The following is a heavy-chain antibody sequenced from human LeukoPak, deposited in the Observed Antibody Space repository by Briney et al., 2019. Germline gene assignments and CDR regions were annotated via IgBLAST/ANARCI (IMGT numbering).Heavy chain of an antibody. CDR2: ISHNGIT. D-gene: IGHD3-10*01. Sequence: SESLSLTCTVSGGSITVNYWSWVRQPPGKGLEWIGHISHNGITNYNPSLKSRLTISIDTSTIQFSLTLRSVTAADTAIYFCARLREDAFDIWGQGTMVTVSS. J-gene: IGHJ3*02. CDR1: GGSITVNY. CDR3: ARLREDAFDI. V-gene: IGHV4-59*08.